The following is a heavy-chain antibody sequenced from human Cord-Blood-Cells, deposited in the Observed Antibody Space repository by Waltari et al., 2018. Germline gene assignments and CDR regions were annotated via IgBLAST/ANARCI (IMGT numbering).Heavy chain of an antibody. CDR1: GYTFTSYA. Sequence: QVQLVQSGSELKKPGATVKVSCKASGYTFTSYAMTRVRKPPAQGLEWMGWINTNTGNPTYAQGFTGRFVFSLDTSVSTAYLQISSLKAEDTAVYYCARTLAARPGSRDAFDIWGQGTMVTVSS. J-gene: IGHJ3*02. CDR3: ARTLAARPGSRDAFDI. V-gene: IGHV7-4-1*02. D-gene: IGHD6-6*01. CDR2: INTNTGNP.